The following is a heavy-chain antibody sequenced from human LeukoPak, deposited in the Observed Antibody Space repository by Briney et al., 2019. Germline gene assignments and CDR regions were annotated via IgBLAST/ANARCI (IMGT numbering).Heavy chain of an antibody. J-gene: IGHJ4*02. V-gene: IGHV3-66*01. CDR2: IYSGGST. D-gene: IGHD5-18*01. CDR3: ARVRYSYGYVDY. CDR1: GFTFSIYE. Sequence: GGSLRLSCAASGFTFSIYEMNWVRQAPGKGLEWVSVIYSGGSTYYADSVKGRFTISRDNSKNTLYLQMNSLRVEDMAVYYCARVRYSYGYVDYWGQGTLVTVSS.